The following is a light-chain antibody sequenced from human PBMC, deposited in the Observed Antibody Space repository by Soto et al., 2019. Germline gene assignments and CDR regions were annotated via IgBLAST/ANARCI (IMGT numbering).Light chain of an antibody. V-gene: IGKV1-9*01. Sequence: IQVTQSPSSLSSSVGDRITLTCRASQGVTTYLAWYQQKPAKAPKLLIFAAYTLHSGVPSRFSGGGSGTDFTLTISSQQPEDFATYYCHQLNRNPTFGGGTKVEIK. CDR2: AAY. CDR3: HQLNRNPT. J-gene: IGKJ4*01. CDR1: QGVTTY.